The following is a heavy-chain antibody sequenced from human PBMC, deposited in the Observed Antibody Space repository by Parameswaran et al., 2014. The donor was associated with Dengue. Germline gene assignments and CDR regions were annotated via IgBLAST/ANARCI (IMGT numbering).Heavy chain of an antibody. Sequence: WIRQPPGKGLEWIGSIYYSGSTYYNPSLKSRVTISVDTSKNQFSLKLSSVTAADTAVYYCARRDYYGSGSYVALREAFDIWGQGTMVTVSS. V-gene: IGHV4-39*01. J-gene: IGHJ3*02. CDR2: IYYSGST. CDR3: ARRDYYGSGSYVALREAFDI. D-gene: IGHD3-10*01.